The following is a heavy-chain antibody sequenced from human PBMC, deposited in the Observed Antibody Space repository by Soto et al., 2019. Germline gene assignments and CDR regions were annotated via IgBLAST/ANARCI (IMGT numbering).Heavy chain of an antibody. CDR1: GFTFSDYY. J-gene: IGHJ3*02. CDR2: ISSSSSYT. V-gene: IGHV3-11*06. D-gene: IGHD6-19*01. Sequence: QVQLVESGGGLVKPGGSLRLSCAASGFTFSDYYMSWIRQAPGKGLEWVSYISSSSSYTNYADSVKGRFTISRDNAKNSLYLQMNSLRAEDTAVXYCARXRSRSSGWYGIHDAFDIWGQGTMVTVSS. CDR3: ARXRSRSSGWYGIHDAFDI.